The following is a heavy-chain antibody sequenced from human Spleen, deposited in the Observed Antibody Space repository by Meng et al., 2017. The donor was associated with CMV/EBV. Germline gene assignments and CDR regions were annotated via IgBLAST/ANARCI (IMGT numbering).Heavy chain of an antibody. V-gene: IGHV4-59*01. Sequence: SETLSLTCSVSVSDASITGYYWSWIRQPPGKGLEWIGDIYYSGSTNYNPSLKSRLTISLDTSKNQFSLKLSSVTAADTAVYYCARGYYGSGGHWGQGTLVTVSS. CDR3: ARGYYGSGGH. CDR2: IYYSGST. CDR1: DASITGYY. D-gene: IGHD3-10*01. J-gene: IGHJ4*02.